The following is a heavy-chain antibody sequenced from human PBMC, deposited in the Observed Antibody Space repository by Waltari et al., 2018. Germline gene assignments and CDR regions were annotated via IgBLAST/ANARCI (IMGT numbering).Heavy chain of an antibody. CDR2: SIPILGIT. D-gene: IGHD4-17*01. V-gene: IGHV1-69*04. CDR1: GGTFSRYA. Sequence: QVQLVQSGAEVKKPGSSVKVSCKASGGTFSRYALSWVRQAPGQGLEWMGGSIPILGITNYAQKFQGRVTISADESTSTAYMELSSLRPEDTAVYYCARTVTPGDYYYYYMDVWGKGTTVTVSS. CDR3: ARTVTPGDYYYYYMDV. J-gene: IGHJ6*03.